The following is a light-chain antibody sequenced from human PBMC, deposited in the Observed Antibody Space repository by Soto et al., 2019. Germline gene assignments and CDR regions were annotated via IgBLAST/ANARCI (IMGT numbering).Light chain of an antibody. CDR1: QSVSSRS. V-gene: IGKV3-20*01. J-gene: IGKJ4*01. CDR2: GAS. Sequence: IVFTQSPGTLSLPPGERATLSCRASQSVSSRSLAWSQQNPGQAPRLHISGASRRATGIPDRFSRSGSGTDFTLTISRLEPEDFAFYYCQQYGSSPLTFGGGTKVDIK. CDR3: QQYGSSPLT.